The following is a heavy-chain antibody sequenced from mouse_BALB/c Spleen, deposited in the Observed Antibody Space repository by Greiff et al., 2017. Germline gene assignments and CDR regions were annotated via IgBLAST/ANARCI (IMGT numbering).Heavy chain of an antibody. CDR1: GFTFSSYA. D-gene: IGHD1-1*02. CDR2: ISSGGSYT. J-gene: IGHJ4*01. V-gene: IGHV5-9-4*01. Sequence: EVKLVESGGGLVKPGGSLKLSCAASGFTFSSYAMSWVRQSPEKRLEWVAEISSGGSYTYYPDTVTGRFTISRDNAKNTLYLEMSSLRSEDTAMYYCAREEVALVAMDYWGQGTSVTVSS. CDR3: AREEVALVAMDY.